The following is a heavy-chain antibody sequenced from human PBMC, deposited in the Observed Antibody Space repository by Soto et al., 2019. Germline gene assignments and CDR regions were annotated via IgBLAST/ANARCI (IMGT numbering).Heavy chain of an antibody. D-gene: IGHD3-10*01. V-gene: IGHV1-18*01. J-gene: IGHJ5*02. Sequence: GASVKVSCKASGYTFTSYGISWVRQAPGQGLEWMGWISAYNGNTNYAQKLQGRVTMTTDTSTSTAYMELRSLRSDDTAVYYCARTLDNVIKGLSWFDPWGQGTLVPVSP. CDR2: ISAYNGNT. CDR3: ARTLDNVIKGLSWFDP. CDR1: GYTFTSYG.